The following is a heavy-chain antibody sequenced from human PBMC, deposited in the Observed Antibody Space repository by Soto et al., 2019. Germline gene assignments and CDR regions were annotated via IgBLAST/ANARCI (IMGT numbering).Heavy chain of an antibody. CDR2: IKEDGSEK. CDR1: GFTFSAYW. CDR3: GRYGITATFDY. Sequence: GGSLRLSCAACGFTFSAYWMNWVRQAPGKGLEWVATIKEDGSEKYYVDSVRGRFTISRDNAKNSLYLQMDSLRAEHTAVYYCGRYGITATFDYWGQGTLVTVSS. J-gene: IGHJ4*02. D-gene: IGHD1-7*01. V-gene: IGHV3-7*03.